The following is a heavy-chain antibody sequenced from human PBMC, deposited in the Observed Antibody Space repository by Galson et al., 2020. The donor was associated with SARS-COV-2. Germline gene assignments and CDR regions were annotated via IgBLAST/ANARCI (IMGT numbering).Heavy chain of an antibody. CDR3: ARGAGSGYEHGDFDY. V-gene: IGHV3-48*02. J-gene: IGHJ4*02. D-gene: IGHD5-12*01. Sequence: GGSLRLSCAASGFTFSSYSMNWVRQAPGKGLEWVSYISSSSTIYYADSVKGRFTISRDNAKNSLYLQMNSLRDEDTAVYYCARGAGSGYEHGDFDYWGQGTLVTVSS. CDR2: ISSSSTI. CDR1: GFTFSSYS.